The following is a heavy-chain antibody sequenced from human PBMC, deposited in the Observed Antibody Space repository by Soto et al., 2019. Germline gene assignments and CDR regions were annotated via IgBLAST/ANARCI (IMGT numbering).Heavy chain of an antibody. CDR2: ISYDGSNK. CDR3: ARDKPLGLRFLEWLYGMDV. D-gene: IGHD3-3*01. J-gene: IGHJ6*02. V-gene: IGHV3-30-3*01. Sequence: LRVSCAASGFTFRSYAMHWVRQAPGKGLEWVAVISYDGSNKYYADSVKGRFTISRDNSKNTLYLQMNSLRAEDTAVYYCARDKPLGLRFLEWLYGMDVWGQGTTVTVSS. CDR1: GFTFRSYA.